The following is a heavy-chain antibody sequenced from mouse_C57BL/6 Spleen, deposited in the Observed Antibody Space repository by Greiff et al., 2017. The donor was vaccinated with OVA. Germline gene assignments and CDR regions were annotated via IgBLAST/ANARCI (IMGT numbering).Heavy chain of an antibody. Sequence: EVQLQQSGPELVKPGASVKISCKASGYTFTDYYMNWVKQSHGKSLEWIGDINPNNGGTSYNQKFKGKATLTVDKSSSTAYMELRSLTSEDSAVYYCARAWANWDYFDYWGQGTTLTVSS. D-gene: IGHD4-1*01. CDR1: GYTFTDYY. V-gene: IGHV1-26*01. J-gene: IGHJ2*01. CDR3: ARAWANWDYFDY. CDR2: INPNNGGT.